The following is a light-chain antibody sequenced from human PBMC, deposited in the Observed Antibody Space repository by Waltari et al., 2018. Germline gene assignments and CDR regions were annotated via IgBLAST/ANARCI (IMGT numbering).Light chain of an antibody. CDR3: QAWDTSGVV. Sequence: SSELTQPPSVSVSPGQTASITCSGAIWGDKYACWYQQKAGQSPVLVIYQDTKRPSGIPVRFSGSNSGNTATLTISGTQTMDEADYYCQAWDTSGVVFGGGTKLTVL. J-gene: IGLJ2*01. CDR2: QDT. CDR1: IWGDKY. V-gene: IGLV3-1*01.